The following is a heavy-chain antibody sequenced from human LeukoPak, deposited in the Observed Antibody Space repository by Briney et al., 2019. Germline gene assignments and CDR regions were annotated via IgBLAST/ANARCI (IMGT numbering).Heavy chain of an antibody. Sequence: SETLSLTCTVSGGSISSSSYYWGWIRQPPGKGLEWFGSIYYSGSTYYNPSLKSRVTMSVDTAKNQFSLKLSSVTAADTAVYYCATGSGSYNLDYWGQGTLVTVSS. CDR2: IYYSGST. D-gene: IGHD1-26*01. CDR3: ATGSGSYNLDY. J-gene: IGHJ4*02. CDR1: GGSISSSSYY. V-gene: IGHV4-39*07.